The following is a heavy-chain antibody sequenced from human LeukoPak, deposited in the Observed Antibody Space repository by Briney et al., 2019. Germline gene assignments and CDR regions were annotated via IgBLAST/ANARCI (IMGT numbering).Heavy chain of an antibody. J-gene: IGHJ4*02. D-gene: IGHD1/OR15-1a*01. CDR2: IKEGGSDT. Sequence: GGSLRLSCAASGFTFSNYWMSWVRQTPGKGLEWVANIKEGGSDTYYVDSLKGRFTISRDNAKNSLYRQMNSLRADDTGLYYCADGRTRQAYWVQGTLVTVSS. CDR1: GFTFSNYW. CDR3: ADGRTRQAY. V-gene: IGHV3-7*03.